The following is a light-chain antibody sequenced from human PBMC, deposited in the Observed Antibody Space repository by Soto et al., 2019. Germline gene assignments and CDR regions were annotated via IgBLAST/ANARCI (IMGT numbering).Light chain of an antibody. CDR2: YDS. V-gene: IGLV3-21*04. CDR3: QVWDSSSDRDVV. J-gene: IGLJ2*01. CDR1: NIGSKS. Sequence: SYELTQPPSVSVAPGKTVRITWGGNNIGSKSVHWYQQKPCQAPVLVIYYDSDRPSGIPERFSGSNSGNTATLTISRVETGDEADYYCQVWDSSSDRDVVFGGGTKLTVL.